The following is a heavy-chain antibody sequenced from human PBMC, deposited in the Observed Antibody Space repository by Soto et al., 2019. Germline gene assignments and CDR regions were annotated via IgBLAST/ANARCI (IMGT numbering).Heavy chain of an antibody. J-gene: IGHJ5*02. D-gene: IGHD3-10*01. Sequence: PSETLSLTCAVYGGSFSGYYWSWIRQPPGKGLEWIGEINHSGSTNYNPSLKSRVTISVDTSKNQFSLKMSSVTAADTAVYYCARLITLITMVRGVILGWYDPWGPGTLGTVSS. V-gene: IGHV4-34*01. CDR3: ARLITLITMVRGVILGWYDP. CDR2: INHSGST. CDR1: GGSFSGYY.